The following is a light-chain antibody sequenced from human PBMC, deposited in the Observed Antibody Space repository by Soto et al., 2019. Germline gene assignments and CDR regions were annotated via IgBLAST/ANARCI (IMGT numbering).Light chain of an antibody. J-gene: IGLJ2*01. V-gene: IGLV7-46*01. CDR3: LLSYSGARGGV. Sequence: QAVVTQEPSLPVSPGGTVPPTFGSSTGAVTSGHYPYWFQQKPGQAPRTLIYDTSNKHSWTPARFSGSLLGGKAALTLSGAQPEDEAEYYCLLSYSGARGGVFGGGTQLTVL. CDR1: TGAVTSGHY. CDR2: DTS.